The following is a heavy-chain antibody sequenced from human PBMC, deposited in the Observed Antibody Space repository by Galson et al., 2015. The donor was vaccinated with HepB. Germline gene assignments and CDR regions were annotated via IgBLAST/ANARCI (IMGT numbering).Heavy chain of an antibody. D-gene: IGHD2-2*01. V-gene: IGHV3-21*01. CDR1: GSILSSYS. Sequence: SLRLSCAASGSILSSYSMNWVRQAPGKGLEWVSSMSSSTNYIYYGDSVKGRFTVSIDNAKNSLFLQMNSLRAEDTAVYYCATNTPAAVMRASGMDVWSQGTAVTVSS. CDR3: ATNTPAAVMRASGMDV. CDR2: MSSSTNYI. J-gene: IGHJ6*02.